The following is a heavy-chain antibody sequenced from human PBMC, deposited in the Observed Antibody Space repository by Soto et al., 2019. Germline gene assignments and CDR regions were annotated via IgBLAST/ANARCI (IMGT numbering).Heavy chain of an antibody. CDR1: GYTFTSYY. J-gene: IGHJ4*02. Sequence: ASVKVSCKASGYTFTSYYMHWVRQAPGQGLEWMGIINPSGGSTSYAQKFQGRVNMTRDTSTSTVYMELSSLRSEDTAVYYCARTPHHYYDSRGYLNYWGQGTLVTVYS. CDR3: ARTPHHYYDSRGYLNY. CDR2: INPSGGST. V-gene: IGHV1-46*01. D-gene: IGHD3-22*01.